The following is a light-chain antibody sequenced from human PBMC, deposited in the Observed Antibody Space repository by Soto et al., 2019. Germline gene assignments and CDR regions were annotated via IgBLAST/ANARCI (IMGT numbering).Light chain of an antibody. CDR3: QEYGSSPFN. J-gene: IGKJ3*01. CDR1: QSVSSSY. CDR2: GAS. V-gene: IGKV3-20*01. Sequence: EIVLTQSPGTLSLSPGERATLSCRASQSVSSSYLAWYQQKPGQAPMLLIYGASSRATGIPDRFSGSGSGTDFTLTISRLEAEDVAEYYCQEYGSSPFNFGPGTKVDIK.